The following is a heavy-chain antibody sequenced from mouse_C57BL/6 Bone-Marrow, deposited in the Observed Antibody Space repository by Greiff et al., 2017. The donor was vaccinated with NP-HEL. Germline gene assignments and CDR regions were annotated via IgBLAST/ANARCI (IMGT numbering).Heavy chain of an antibody. CDR2: IWTGGGT. CDR1: GFSLTSYA. Sequence: VQLKESGPGLVAPSQSLSITCTVSGFSLTSYAISWVRQPPGKGLEWLGVIWTGGGTNYNSALKSRLSISKDNSKSQVFLKMNSLQTDDTARYYCARTTVVATWWYFDVWGTGTTVTVSS. D-gene: IGHD1-1*01. V-gene: IGHV2-9-1*01. J-gene: IGHJ1*03. CDR3: ARTTVVATWWYFDV.